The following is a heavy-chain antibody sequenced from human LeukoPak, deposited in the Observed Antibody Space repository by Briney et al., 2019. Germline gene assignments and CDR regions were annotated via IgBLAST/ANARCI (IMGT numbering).Heavy chain of an antibody. Sequence: GGSLRLSCAASGFTFSSYWMNWVRQAPGKGLEWVASMSVGSGLIYYAESVRGRFTVSRDNAKNSLYLQMKSLRADDTAVYFCAREFEGTASGAGYWGQGTLVTVSS. CDR2: MSVGSGLI. V-gene: IGHV3-21*01. CDR3: AREFEGTASGAGY. J-gene: IGHJ4*02. CDR1: GFTFSSYW. D-gene: IGHD3-16*01.